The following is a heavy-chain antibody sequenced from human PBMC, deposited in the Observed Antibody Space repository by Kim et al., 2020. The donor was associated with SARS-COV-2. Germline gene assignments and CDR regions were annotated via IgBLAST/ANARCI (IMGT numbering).Heavy chain of an antibody. J-gene: IGHJ4*02. V-gene: IGHV3-23*01. D-gene: IGHD4-17*01. Sequence: GGSLSLSCAASGFTFSRYAMTWVRQAPGKGLEWVSAISGSGGRTYYADSVKGRFTISRDHSRDTVSLQMSSLRADDTALYYCAKDLGSAYGDQLDYWGQGTLVTVSS. CDR2: ISGSGGRT. CDR3: AKDLGSAYGDQLDY. CDR1: GFTFSRYA.